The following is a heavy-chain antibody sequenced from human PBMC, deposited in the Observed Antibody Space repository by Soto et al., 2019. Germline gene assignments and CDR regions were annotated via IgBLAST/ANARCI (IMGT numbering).Heavy chain of an antibody. J-gene: IGHJ5*02. V-gene: IGHV4-39*01. CDR1: GGSISSSSYY. Sequence: SETLSLTCTVSGGSISSSSYYWGWIRQPPGKGLEWIGSIYYSGSTYYNPSLKSRVTISVDTSKSQFSLKLSSVTAADTAVYYCARRSRGVSSSSNWFDPWGQGTLVTVSS. CDR3: ARRSRGVSSSSNWFDP. CDR2: IYYSGST. D-gene: IGHD6-13*01.